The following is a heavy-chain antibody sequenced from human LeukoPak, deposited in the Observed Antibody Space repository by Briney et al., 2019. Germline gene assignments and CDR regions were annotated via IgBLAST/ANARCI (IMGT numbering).Heavy chain of an antibody. CDR2: IKKDGSEK. CDR3: ARDTDSWSGYYFGYDMDV. V-gene: IGHV3-7*01. J-gene: IGHJ6*02. CDR1: GFTFTSYW. D-gene: IGHD3-3*01. Sequence: PGGSLRLSCAASGFTFTSYWMSWVRQAPGKGLEWVANIKKDGSEKYYVDSVKGRFTISRDNAKNSLYLQMNSLRAEDTAVYFCARDTDSWSGYYFGYDMDVWGQGTTVTVSS.